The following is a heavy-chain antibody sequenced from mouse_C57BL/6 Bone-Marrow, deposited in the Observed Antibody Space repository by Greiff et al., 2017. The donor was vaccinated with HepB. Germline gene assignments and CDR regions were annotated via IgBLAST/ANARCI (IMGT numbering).Heavy chain of an antibody. V-gene: IGHV1-76*01. CDR1: GYTFTDYY. Sequence: QVQLKQSGAELVRPGASVKLSCKASGYTFTDYYINWVKQRPGQGLEWIARIYPGSGNTYYNEKFKGKATLTAEKSSSTAYMQLSSLTSEDSAVYFCAREGARNYYAMDYWGQGTSVTVSS. CDR2: IYPGSGNT. J-gene: IGHJ4*01. CDR3: AREGARNYYAMDY.